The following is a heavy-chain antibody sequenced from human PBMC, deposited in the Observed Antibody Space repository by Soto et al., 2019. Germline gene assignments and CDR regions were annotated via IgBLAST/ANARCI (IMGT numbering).Heavy chain of an antibody. CDR3: PKGRRDIVVVVAATIFEY. V-gene: IGHV3-23*01. D-gene: IGHD2-15*01. CDR2: IRGSCGST. Sequence: VGSLRVSWAASGLTFSRYAMSWIRQAPGKRLEWVSAIRGSCGSTYYADSVKGRFTISRDNSKNTLYLQVNILRAEDTAVYYCPKGRRDIVVVVAATIFEYWGHGTLVTVSS. CDR1: GLTFSRYA. J-gene: IGHJ4*03.